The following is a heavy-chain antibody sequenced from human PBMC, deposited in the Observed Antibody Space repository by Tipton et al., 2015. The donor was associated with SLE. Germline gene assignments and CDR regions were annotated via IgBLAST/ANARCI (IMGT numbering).Heavy chain of an antibody. Sequence: TLSLTCTVSGGSISSYYWSWIRRPPGKGLEWIGYIYYSGSTNYNPSLKSRVTISVDTSKNQFSLKLSSVTAADTAVYYCARIYCSGGSCYPDYWGQGTLVTVSS. J-gene: IGHJ4*02. D-gene: IGHD2-15*01. CDR3: ARIYCSGGSCYPDY. CDR1: GGSISSYY. V-gene: IGHV4-59*01. CDR2: IYYSGST.